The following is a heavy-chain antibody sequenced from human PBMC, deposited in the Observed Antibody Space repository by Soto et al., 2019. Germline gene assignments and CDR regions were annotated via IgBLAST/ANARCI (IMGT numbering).Heavy chain of an antibody. Sequence: QVQLVQSGPEVKKPGSSVRVSCTASGGTFSSYTINWVRQVPGQGPEWMGRSIPMLGMANYAQKFQGRVMMIADKSTNTVYMELSSLRSEDTAIYYGATNDVAGSPPFDYWGQGTLVTVSS. D-gene: IGHD3-10*01. J-gene: IGHJ4*02. CDR3: ATNDVAGSPPFDY. CDR2: SIPMLGMA. CDR1: GGTFSSYT. V-gene: IGHV1-69*02.